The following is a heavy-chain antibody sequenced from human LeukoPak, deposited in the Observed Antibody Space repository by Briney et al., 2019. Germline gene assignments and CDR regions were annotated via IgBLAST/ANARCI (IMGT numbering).Heavy chain of an antibody. CDR3: AKAVYYDSSGYYEGADAFDI. D-gene: IGHD3-22*01. CDR1: GGSFSGYY. Sequence: PSETLSLTCAVYGGSFSGYYWSWIRQPPGKGLEWIGEINHSGSTNYNPSLKSRVTISVDTSKNQFSLKLSSVTAADTAVYYCAKAVYYDSSGYYEGADAFDIWGQGTMVTVSS. CDR2: INHSGST. J-gene: IGHJ3*02. V-gene: IGHV4-34*01.